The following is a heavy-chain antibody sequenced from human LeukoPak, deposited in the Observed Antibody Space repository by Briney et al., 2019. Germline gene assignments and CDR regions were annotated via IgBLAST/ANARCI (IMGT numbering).Heavy chain of an antibody. CDR3: ARVLGSSGYYCTHFDY. CDR2: INPSGGST. CDR1: GYTFTSYY. V-gene: IGHV1-46*01. Sequence: ASVKVSCKASGYTFTSYYMHWVRQAPGQGLAWMGIINPSGGSTSYAQKFQGRVTMTMDTSTSTVYMELSRLRSEDTAVYYCARVLGSSGYYCTHFDYWGQGTLVTVSS. J-gene: IGHJ4*02. D-gene: IGHD3-22*01.